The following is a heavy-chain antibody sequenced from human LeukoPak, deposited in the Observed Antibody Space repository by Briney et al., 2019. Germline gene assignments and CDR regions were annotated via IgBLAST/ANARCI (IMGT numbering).Heavy chain of an antibody. CDR2: IIPILGIA. V-gene: IGHV1-69*04. CDR1: GGTFSSYA. D-gene: IGHD2-15*01. Sequence: SVTVSFTASGGTFSSYAISWVRQAPGQGLEWMGRIIPILGIANYAQKFQGRVTITADKSTSTAYMELSSLRSEDTAVYYCARVLVVAAKGNWFDPWGQGTLVTVSS. J-gene: IGHJ5*02. CDR3: ARVLVVAAKGNWFDP.